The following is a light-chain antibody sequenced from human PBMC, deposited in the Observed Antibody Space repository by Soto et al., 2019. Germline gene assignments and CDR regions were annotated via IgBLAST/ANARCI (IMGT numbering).Light chain of an antibody. V-gene: IGLV2-18*02. Sequence: QSALTQPPSVSGSPGQSVTISCTGTSTDFVSYNRVSWYQQPPGTAPKLIIYEASNRPSGVPDRFSGSKSGNTASLTISGLQAEDETDYYCFSYTSSGTYVFGTGTKLTVL. CDR1: STDFVSYNR. J-gene: IGLJ1*01. CDR3: FSYTSSGTYV. CDR2: EAS.